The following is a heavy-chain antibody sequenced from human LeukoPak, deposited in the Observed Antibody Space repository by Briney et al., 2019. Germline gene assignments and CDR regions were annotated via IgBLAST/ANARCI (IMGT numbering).Heavy chain of an antibody. V-gene: IGHV1-2*02. Sequence: ASVKVSCKASGYTFTGYYMHWVRQAPGQGLEWMGWINPNSGGTNYAQKFQGRVTMTRDTSISTAYMELSRLRSDDTAVYYCAGRGDYYGSSGYYQNWGEGTLVTVSS. D-gene: IGHD3-22*01. CDR3: AGRGDYYGSSGYYQN. CDR2: INPNSGGT. CDR1: GYTFTGYY. J-gene: IGHJ4*02.